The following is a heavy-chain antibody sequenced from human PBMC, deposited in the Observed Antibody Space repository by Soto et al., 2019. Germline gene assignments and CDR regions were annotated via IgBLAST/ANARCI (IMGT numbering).Heavy chain of an antibody. Sequence: QVQLVQSGAEVKKPGSSVKVSCKASGGTFSSHGFNWVRQAPGQGLEWIGGSIPLFGITNHTQKFQDRISIPEEASTTSPCIDFWGLRSDDTAVSYCASDRGYGLFNWGQGTRLAVSS. J-gene: IGHJ4*02. CDR3: ASDRGYGLFN. D-gene: IGHD2-15*01. V-gene: IGHV1-69*12. CDR2: SIPLFGIT. CDR1: GGTFSSHG.